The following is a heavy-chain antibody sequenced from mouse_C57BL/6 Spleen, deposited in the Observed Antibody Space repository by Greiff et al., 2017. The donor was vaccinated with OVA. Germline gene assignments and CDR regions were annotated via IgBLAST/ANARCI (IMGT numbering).Heavy chain of an antibody. CDR2: INPNNGGT. CDR3: ARLSLITTPYYFDY. Sequence: EVQLQQSGPELVKPGASVKISCKASGYTFTDYYMNWVKQSHGKSLEWIGDINPNNGGTSYNQKFKGKATLTVDKSSSTAYMELRSLTSEDSAVYYCARLSLITTPYYFDYWGQGTTLTVSS. V-gene: IGHV1-26*01. J-gene: IGHJ2*01. D-gene: IGHD1-1*01. CDR1: GYTFTDYY.